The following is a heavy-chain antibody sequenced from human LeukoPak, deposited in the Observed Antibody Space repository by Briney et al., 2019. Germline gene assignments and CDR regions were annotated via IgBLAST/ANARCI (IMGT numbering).Heavy chain of an antibody. Sequence: SETLSLTCTVSGGSISSSSYYWGWIRQPPGKGLEWIGSIYYSGGTYYNPSLKSRVTISVDTSKNQFSLKLSSVTAADTAVYYCARVPNSSGWRSYNWFDPWGRGTLVTVSS. CDR2: IYYSGGT. D-gene: IGHD6-19*01. CDR3: ARVPNSSGWRSYNWFDP. CDR1: GGSISSSSYY. J-gene: IGHJ5*02. V-gene: IGHV4-39*07.